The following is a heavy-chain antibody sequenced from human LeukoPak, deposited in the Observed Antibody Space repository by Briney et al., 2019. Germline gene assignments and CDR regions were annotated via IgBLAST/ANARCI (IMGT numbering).Heavy chain of an antibody. CDR3: ATDPAGTTAFDI. D-gene: IGHD1-1*01. V-gene: IGHV1-24*01. Sequence: ASVKVSCKVSGYTLTELSMHWVRQAPGKGLEWMGGFDPEDGETIYAQKFQGRVTMTEDTSTDTAYMELSSLRSEDTAVYYCATDPAGTTAFDIWGQGTMVSVSS. CDR1: GYTLTELS. CDR2: FDPEDGET. J-gene: IGHJ3*02.